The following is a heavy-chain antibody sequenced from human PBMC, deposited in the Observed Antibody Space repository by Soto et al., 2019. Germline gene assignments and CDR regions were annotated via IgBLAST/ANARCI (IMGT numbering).Heavy chain of an antibody. V-gene: IGHV4-59*01. CDR1: GSSMTTYY. CDR2: IYISGSGST. Sequence: SETLSLTCSVSGSSMTTYYWHWIRQAPGKGLEWIGIIYISGSGSTNYNPSLTSRVTISVDTSKNQFSLKLSSVTAADTAVYYCARVRGNSVFQFLDWLLHDYWGQGTLVTVSS. J-gene: IGHJ4*02. D-gene: IGHD3-3*01. CDR3: ARVRGNSVFQFLDWLLHDY.